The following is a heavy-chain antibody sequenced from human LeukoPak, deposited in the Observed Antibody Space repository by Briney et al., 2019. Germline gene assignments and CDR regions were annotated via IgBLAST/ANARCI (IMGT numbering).Heavy chain of an antibody. CDR3: ASSYSGYDWQFDP. J-gene: IGHJ5*02. CDR1: GGSFSGYY. V-gene: IGHV4-34*01. D-gene: IGHD5-12*01. Sequence: SETLSLTCAVYGGSFSGYYWSWIRQPPGKGLEWIGEINHSGSTNYNPSLKSRVTMSVDTSKNQFSLKLSSVTAADTAVYYCASSYSGYDWQFDPWGQGTLVTVSS. CDR2: INHSGST.